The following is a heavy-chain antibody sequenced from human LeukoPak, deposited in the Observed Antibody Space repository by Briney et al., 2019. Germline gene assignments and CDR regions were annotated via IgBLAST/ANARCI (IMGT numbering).Heavy chain of an antibody. CDR3: ARDSRRGELLTLFDP. J-gene: IGHJ5*02. Sequence: GGSLRLSCAASGFTFSSYSMNWVRQAPGKGLEWVSSISNSSSYIYYADSVKGRFTISRDNAKNSLYLQMNSLRAEDTAVYYCARDSRRGELLTLFDPWGQGTLVTVSS. CDR1: GFTFSSYS. D-gene: IGHD1-26*01. V-gene: IGHV3-21*01. CDR2: ISNSSSYI.